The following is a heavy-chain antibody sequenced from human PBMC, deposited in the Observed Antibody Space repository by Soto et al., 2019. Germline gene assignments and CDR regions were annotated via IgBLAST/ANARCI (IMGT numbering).Heavy chain of an antibody. CDR1: GYTCTSYA. J-gene: IGHJ4*02. CDR3: AGGRFLGPSSFYDY. CDR2: INAGNGNT. Sequence: QVQLVQAGAEGKKPGASVKVSCKASGYTCTSYAMHWVRQAPGQRLEWMGWINAGNGNTKYSQKFQGRVTITRDTSASTAYMELSSLRSEDTAVYYCAGGRFLGPSSFYDYWGQGTLVTVSS. V-gene: IGHV1-3*01. D-gene: IGHD3-3*01.